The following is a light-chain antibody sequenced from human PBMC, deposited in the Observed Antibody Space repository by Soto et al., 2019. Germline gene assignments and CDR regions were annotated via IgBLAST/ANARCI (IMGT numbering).Light chain of an antibody. V-gene: IGKV3-20*01. CDR3: QQYAGSRT. Sequence: ELVLTQSPANLSLSPGERATLSCRASQSVSSYLAWYQQKPGQAPRLLIYGASSRATGIPDRFSGGGSGTDFTLTINRLDPEYVAVYYCQQYAGSRTFGQGTKVDIK. J-gene: IGKJ1*01. CDR2: GAS. CDR1: QSVSSY.